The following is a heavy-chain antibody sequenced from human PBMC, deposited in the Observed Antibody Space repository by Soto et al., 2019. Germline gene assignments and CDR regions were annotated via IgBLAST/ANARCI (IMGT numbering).Heavy chain of an antibody. CDR1: GFTLSSYS. J-gene: IGHJ6*03. V-gene: IGHV3-48*01. CDR2: ISSSNSTI. D-gene: IGHD3-3*01. Sequence: EEQLVESGGGLAQPGGSLRLSCAASGFTLSSYSMNWVRQAPGKGLEWVSYISSSNSTIYYADSVKGRFTISRDNAKNSVYLQMNSLRVEDTAVYYCARDHYHDSWSTYYGTDTGYYYYMHVWGKGTTVTVSS. CDR3: ARDHYHDSWSTYYGTDTGYYYYMHV.